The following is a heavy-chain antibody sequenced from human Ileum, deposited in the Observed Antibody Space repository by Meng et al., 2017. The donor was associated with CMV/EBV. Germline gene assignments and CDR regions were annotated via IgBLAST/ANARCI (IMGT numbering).Heavy chain of an antibody. CDR2: IRYDGSNK. Sequence: GESLKISCAASGFILSKCGIHWVCQAPGKGLEWVAFIRYDGSNKYYADSVKGRFTISRDNSKNTLYLQMNSLRAEDTAVYYCAKDLVVPAAPRGYYYYGMDVWGQGTTVTVSS. CDR1: GFILSKCG. D-gene: IGHD2-2*01. V-gene: IGHV3-30*02. CDR3: AKDLVVPAAPRGYYYYGMDV. J-gene: IGHJ6*02.